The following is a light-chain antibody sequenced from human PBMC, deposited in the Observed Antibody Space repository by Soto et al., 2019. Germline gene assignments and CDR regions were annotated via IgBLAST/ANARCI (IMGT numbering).Light chain of an antibody. V-gene: IGKV3-15*01. CDR2: GPS. CDR3: QQYTGPPTT. CDR1: PSVSYN. Sequence: EVGSTQAPTTVSVSRGKRCSSWCTDNPSVSYNLAWYQHKPGQAPRLLIYGPSTRATGIPDRFSGSGSGTDFTLTITSLQTEDAAVYFCQQYTGPPTTFGQGTRLEIK. J-gene: IGKJ5*01.